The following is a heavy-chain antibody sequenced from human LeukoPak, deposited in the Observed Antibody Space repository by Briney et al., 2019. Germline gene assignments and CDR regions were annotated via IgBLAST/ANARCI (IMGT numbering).Heavy chain of an antibody. CDR1: GGSISSGGYS. D-gene: IGHD3-22*01. Sequence: SETLSLTCAVSGGSISSGGYSWSWIRQPPGKGLEWIGYIYHSGSTYYNPSLKSRVTISVDTSKNQFSLKLSSVTAADTAVYYCARHRTDYYDSSGYPHYYYYYYMDVWGKGTTVTVSS. J-gene: IGHJ6*03. CDR2: IYHSGST. CDR3: ARHRTDYYDSSGYPHYYYYYYMDV. V-gene: IGHV4-30-2*03.